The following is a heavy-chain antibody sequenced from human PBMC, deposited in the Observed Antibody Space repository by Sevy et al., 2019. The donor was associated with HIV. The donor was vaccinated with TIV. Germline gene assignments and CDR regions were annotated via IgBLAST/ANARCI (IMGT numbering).Heavy chain of an antibody. V-gene: IGHV3-23*01. CDR3: AREGCTKPHDY. D-gene: IGHD2-8*01. Sequence: GGSLRLSCAASGFTFSKYSMSWVRQPPGKGLEWVSTLSFGCGEINYADSVKGRFTISSDNSKSLVYLQMNNLRPEDMAVYYCAREGCTKPHDYWGQGTLVTVSS. CDR2: LSFGCGEI. CDR1: GFTFSKYS. J-gene: IGHJ4*02.